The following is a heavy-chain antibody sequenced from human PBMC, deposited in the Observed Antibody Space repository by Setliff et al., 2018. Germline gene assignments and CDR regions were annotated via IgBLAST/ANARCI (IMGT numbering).Heavy chain of an antibody. CDR2: ITTDGSST. CDR1: GDSISSSNW. V-gene: IGHV3-74*01. J-gene: IGHJ3*02. Sequence: ETLSLTCAVSGDSISSSNWWNWVRQAPGKGLVWVSRITTDGSSTSYADSVKGRFAISRDNAKSTLYLQMNSLRAEDTAVYYCARGYPVTFDIWGQGTMVTVS. D-gene: IGHD1-1*01. CDR3: ARGYPVTFDI.